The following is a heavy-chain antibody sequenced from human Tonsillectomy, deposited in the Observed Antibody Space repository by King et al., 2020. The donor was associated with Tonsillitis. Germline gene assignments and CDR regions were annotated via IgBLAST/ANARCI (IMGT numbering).Heavy chain of an antibody. D-gene: IGHD5-18*01. CDR1: GGSISSSNYY. J-gene: IGHJ4*02. Sequence: QLQELGPGLVKPSETLSLTCTVSGGSISSSNYYWGWIRQPPGKGLEWIGTIYYTGSTYYNPSLKSRVTLSLDTSKNQFSLKLSSVTAADTAVYYCASQLWFGHDIRFDYWGQGTLVTVSS. CDR3: ASQLWFGHDIRFDY. V-gene: IGHV4-39*07. CDR2: IYYTGST.